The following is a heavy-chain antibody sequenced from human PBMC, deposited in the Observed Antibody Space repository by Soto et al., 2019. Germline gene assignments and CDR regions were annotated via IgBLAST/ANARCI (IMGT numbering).Heavy chain of an antibody. V-gene: IGHV1-18*01. Sequence: QVQLVQSGAEVKKPGASVKVSCKASGYTFTSNGISWVRQAPGQGLEWRGWISAYNGNTNYAQKLQGRVTMTTDTSTSTAYMELRSLRSDDTAVYYCARDQGYSSGWPYYYYYYMDVWGKGTTVTVSS. CDR2: ISAYNGNT. CDR3: ARDQGYSSGWPYYYYYYMDV. CDR1: GYTFTSNG. J-gene: IGHJ6*03. D-gene: IGHD6-19*01.